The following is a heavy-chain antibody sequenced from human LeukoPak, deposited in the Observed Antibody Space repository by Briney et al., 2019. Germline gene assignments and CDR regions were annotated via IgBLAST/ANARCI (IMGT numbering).Heavy chain of an antibody. CDR2: MSGRGVST. CDR1: GFTFTNYA. CDR3: AKDCNGGNCYIDY. Sequence: GGSLRLSCAASGFTFTNYAMSWVRQAPGKGLEWVPGMSGRGVSTYYADSVKGRLTISSDNSKNTLYLQMNSLRAEDTAIYYCAKDCNGGNCYIDYWGQGTLVTVAS. D-gene: IGHD2-15*01. J-gene: IGHJ4*02. V-gene: IGHV3-23*01.